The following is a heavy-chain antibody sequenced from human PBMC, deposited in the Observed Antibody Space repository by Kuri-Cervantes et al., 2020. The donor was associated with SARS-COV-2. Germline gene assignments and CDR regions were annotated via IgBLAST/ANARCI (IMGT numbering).Heavy chain of an antibody. V-gene: IGHV1-69*13. CDR1: GGAFSSYA. CDR3: ASTYDFWSGQSLNY. Sequence: SVKVSCKASGGAFSSYAISWVRQAPGQGLEWMGGISPIFGTANYAQKFQGRVTISADESTSTAYMELSSLRSEDTAVYYCASTYDFWSGQSLNYWGQGTLVTVSS. CDR2: ISPIFGTA. J-gene: IGHJ4*02. D-gene: IGHD3-3*01.